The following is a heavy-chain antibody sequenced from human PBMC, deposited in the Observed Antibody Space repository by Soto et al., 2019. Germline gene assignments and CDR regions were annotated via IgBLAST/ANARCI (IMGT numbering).Heavy chain of an antibody. D-gene: IGHD1-26*01. V-gene: IGHV4-39*01. CDR1: GGSISSSSYY. J-gene: IGHJ4*02. Sequence: SETLSLTCTVSGGSISSSSYYWGWIRQPPGKGLEWIGSIYYSGSTYYNPSLKSRVTISVDTSKNQFSLKLSSVTAADTAVYYCARHTGSLFDYWGRGTLVTVSS. CDR2: IYYSGST. CDR3: ARHTGSLFDY.